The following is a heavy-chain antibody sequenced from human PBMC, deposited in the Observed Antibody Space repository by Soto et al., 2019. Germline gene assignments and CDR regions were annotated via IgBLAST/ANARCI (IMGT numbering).Heavy chain of an antibody. CDR3: ARGETQQHRDT. V-gene: IGHV4-4*02. CDR2: IYHSGNT. D-gene: IGHD6-13*01. J-gene: IGHJ5*02. CDR1: GDSISSTSW. Sequence: SETLSLTCAVSGDSISSTSWWSWVRQPPGKGREWIGGIYHSGNTKYNPSLGSRVILSVDRAKNQFFLNLNSVTAADTAVYYCARGETQQHRDTWGRGPLVTVSS.